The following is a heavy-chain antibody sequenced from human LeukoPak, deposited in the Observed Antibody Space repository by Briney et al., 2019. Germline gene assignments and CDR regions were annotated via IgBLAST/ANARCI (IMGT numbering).Heavy chain of an antibody. J-gene: IGHJ4*02. CDR2: ISAYNGNT. V-gene: IGHV1-18*01. CDR1: GYTFTSYG. D-gene: IGHD6-13*01. CDR3: ARRWSAAVDY. Sequence: ASVKVSCKASGYTFTSYGISWVRQAPGQGLEWMGWISAYNGNTHYAQKLQGRVTMNTDTSTSTAYMELRSLRSDVPAVYYCARRWSAAVDYWGQGTLVTVSS.